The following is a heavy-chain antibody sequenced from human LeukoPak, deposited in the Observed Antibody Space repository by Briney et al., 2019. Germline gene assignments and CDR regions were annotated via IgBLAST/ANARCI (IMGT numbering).Heavy chain of an antibody. CDR1: GGTFSSHS. D-gene: IGHD3-10*01. V-gene: IGHV1-18*01. CDR3: ARGEYDLLGDY. Sequence: ASVKVSCKASGGTFSSHSMNWVRQAPGQGLEWMGWISPYNGNTKYAQKLQGRATMTTDTSTSTAYMELRSLRSDDTAVYCARGEYDLLGDYWGQGTLVTVSS. CDR2: ISPYNGNT. J-gene: IGHJ4*02.